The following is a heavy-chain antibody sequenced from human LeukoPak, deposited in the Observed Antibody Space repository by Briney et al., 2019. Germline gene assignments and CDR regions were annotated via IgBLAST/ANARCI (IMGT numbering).Heavy chain of an antibody. CDR2: MYYSGST. Sequence: PSETLSLTCTASGGSISSHYWSWIRQPPGKGLEWIGFMYYSGSTNYNPSFKSRVTISVDTSKNQFSLKLTSVTAADTAVYYCARGGGGIDYWGQGTLVTVSS. J-gene: IGHJ4*02. CDR3: ARGGGGIDY. CDR1: GGSISSHY. D-gene: IGHD3-16*01. V-gene: IGHV4-59*08.